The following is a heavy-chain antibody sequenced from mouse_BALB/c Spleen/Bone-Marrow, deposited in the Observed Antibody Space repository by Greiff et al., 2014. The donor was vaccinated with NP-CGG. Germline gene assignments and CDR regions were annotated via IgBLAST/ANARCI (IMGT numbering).Heavy chain of an antibody. V-gene: IGHV2-9*02. CDR2: IWADGST. J-gene: IGHJ4*01. D-gene: IGHD1-2*01. CDR3: SRITTATGAMDY. Sequence: VQLVESGPGLVAPSQSLSITCTVSGFSLTSYGVHWVRQPPGKGLEWLGVIWADGSTNYNSALMPRLSISKDNSKSQVFLKMNSLQTDDTAMYYCSRITTATGAMDYWGQGTSVTVSS. CDR1: GFSLTSYG.